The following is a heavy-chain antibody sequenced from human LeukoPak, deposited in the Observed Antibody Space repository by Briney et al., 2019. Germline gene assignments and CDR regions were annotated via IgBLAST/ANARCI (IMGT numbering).Heavy chain of an antibody. CDR3: ARDPDVGTADY. D-gene: IGHD1-7*01. CDR1: GFTFSAYW. J-gene: IGHJ4*02. V-gene: IGHV3-7*01. Sequence: GGSLRLSCAASGFTFSAYWMSWVRQAPGKGLEWVANIDEPGSEEYYVDSVKGRFTISRDNAKNSLYLQMNSLRAEDTAVYYCARDPDVGTADYWGQGTLVTVSS. CDR2: IDEPGSEE.